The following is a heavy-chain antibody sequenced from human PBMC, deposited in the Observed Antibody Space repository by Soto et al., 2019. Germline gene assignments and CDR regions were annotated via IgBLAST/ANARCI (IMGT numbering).Heavy chain of an antibody. D-gene: IGHD3-3*01. CDR2: ISTDNGNT. J-gene: IGHJ6*02. Sequence: QVQLVQSGAEVKKPGASVKVSCKASGYTFTSSGISWVRQAPGQGLEWMGWISTDNGNTNYAQHLQGRVSMTTDTTTISAYMDLRSLRSDDTAVYYCARDQGITTFGVYSMYYYGMDVWGQGTTITVS. CDR3: ARDQGITTFGVYSMYYYGMDV. CDR1: GYTFTSSG. V-gene: IGHV1-18*01.